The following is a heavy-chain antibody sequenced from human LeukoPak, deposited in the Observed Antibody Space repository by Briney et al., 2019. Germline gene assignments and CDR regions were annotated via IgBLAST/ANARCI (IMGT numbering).Heavy chain of an antibody. CDR2: ISGSGGST. V-gene: IGHV3-23*01. Sequence: GRSLRLSCTASGFTFGDYAMSWVRQAPGMGLEWVSAISGSGGSTYYADSVKGRFTISRDNSKNTLYLQMNSLRAEDTAVYYCAKAEGTDYWGQGTLVTVSS. J-gene: IGHJ4*02. CDR1: GFTFGDYA. CDR3: AKAEGTDY.